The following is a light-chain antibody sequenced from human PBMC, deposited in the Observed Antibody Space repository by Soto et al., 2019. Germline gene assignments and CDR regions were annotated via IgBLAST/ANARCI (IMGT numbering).Light chain of an antibody. J-gene: IGLJ2*01. CDR2: GNS. Sequence: QSVLTQPPSVSGAPGQRVTISCTGSSSNIGAGYNVHWYQQLPGTAPKLLIYGNSNRPSGAPDRFSGSKSGTSASLAITGLHAEDEADYYCQSYDSSLSGFVVFGGGTKLTVL. CDR3: QSYDSSLSGFVV. V-gene: IGLV1-40*01. CDR1: SSNIGAGYN.